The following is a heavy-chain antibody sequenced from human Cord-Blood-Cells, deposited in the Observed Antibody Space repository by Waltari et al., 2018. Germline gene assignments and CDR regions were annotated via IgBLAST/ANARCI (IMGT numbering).Heavy chain of an antibody. J-gene: IGHJ4*02. V-gene: IGHV4-4*07. D-gene: IGHD5-12*01. CDR3: ARVEGYSGYDYFDY. CDR2: LYTSGST. CDR1: GGPISSYY. Sequence: QVQLQESGPGLVKPSETLSLTCTVSGGPISSYYWRWIRQPAGKGLEWIGRLYTSGSTNYSPSLKSRVTMSVDTSKNQFSLKLSSVTAAYTAVYYCARVEGYSGYDYFDYWGQGTLVTVSS.